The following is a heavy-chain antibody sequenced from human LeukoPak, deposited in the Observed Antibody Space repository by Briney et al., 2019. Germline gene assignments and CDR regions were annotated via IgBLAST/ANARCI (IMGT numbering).Heavy chain of an antibody. CDR1: GFTFSDYY. Sequence: GGSLRLSCAASGFTFSDYYMSWICQAPGKGLERVSYISSSGSTIYYADSVKGRFTISRDNAKNSLYLQMNSLRAEDTAVYYCARVGIPGGYDFWSGYRNYFDYWGQGTLVTVSS. J-gene: IGHJ4*02. CDR2: ISSSGSTI. CDR3: ARVGIPGGYDFWSGYRNYFDY. D-gene: IGHD3-3*01. V-gene: IGHV3-11*01.